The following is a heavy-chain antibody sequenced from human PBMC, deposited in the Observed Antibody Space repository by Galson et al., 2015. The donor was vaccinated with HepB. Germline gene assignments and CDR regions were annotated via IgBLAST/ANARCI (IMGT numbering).Heavy chain of an antibody. CDR1: GGSISSSSYY. Sequence: LSLTCTVSGGSISSSSYYWGWIRQPPGKGLEWIGSIYYSGSTYYNPSLKSRVTISVDTSKNQFSLKLSSVTAADTAVYYCARAGGIVVVIGDWGQGTLVTVSS. J-gene: IGHJ4*02. CDR3: ARAGGIVVVIGD. CDR2: IYYSGST. V-gene: IGHV4-39*07. D-gene: IGHD2-21*01.